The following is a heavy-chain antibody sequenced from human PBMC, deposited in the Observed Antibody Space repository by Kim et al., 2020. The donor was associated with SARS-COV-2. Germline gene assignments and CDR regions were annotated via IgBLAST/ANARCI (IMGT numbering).Heavy chain of an antibody. V-gene: IGHV4-31*02. Sequence: SRVTISVDTSKNQFSLRLSSVTAADTAVYYCARATSGQQLPTKTTNWFDPWGQGTLVTVSS. CDR3: ARATSGQQLPTKTTNWFDP. D-gene: IGHD6-13*01. J-gene: IGHJ5*02.